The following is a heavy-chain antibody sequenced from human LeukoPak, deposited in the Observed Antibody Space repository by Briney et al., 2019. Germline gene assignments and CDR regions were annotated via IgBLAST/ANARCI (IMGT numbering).Heavy chain of an antibody. Sequence: ASVKVSCKASGYTFTTYGISWVRQAPGQGLEWMGWISGYNGNTNYAQKFQGRVTMTTDTSTTTAYMDVRSLRSDDTAVYYCARNFGHYDSSGYYSFDYWGQGTLVTVSS. CDR3: ARNFGHYDSSGYYSFDY. V-gene: IGHV1-18*01. CDR1: GYTFTTYG. CDR2: ISGYNGNT. J-gene: IGHJ4*02. D-gene: IGHD3-22*01.